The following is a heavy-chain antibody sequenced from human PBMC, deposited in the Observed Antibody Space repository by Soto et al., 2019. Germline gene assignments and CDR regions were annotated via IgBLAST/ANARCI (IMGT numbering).Heavy chain of an antibody. CDR3: ARVGRDGYNTNY. V-gene: IGHV3-21*01. CDR2: ISSSSSYI. J-gene: IGHJ4*02. D-gene: IGHD5-12*01. Sequence: EVQLVESGGGLVKPGGSLRLSCAASGFTFSSYSMNWVRQAPGKGLEWVSSISSSSSYIYYADSVKGRFTISRDNAKNSLYQQMNSLRAEDTAVYYCARVGRDGYNTNYWGQGTLVTVSS. CDR1: GFTFSSYS.